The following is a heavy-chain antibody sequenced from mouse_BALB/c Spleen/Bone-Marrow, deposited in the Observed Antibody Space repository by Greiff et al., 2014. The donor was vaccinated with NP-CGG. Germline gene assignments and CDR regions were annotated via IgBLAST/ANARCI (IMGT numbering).Heavy chain of an antibody. D-gene: IGHD1-1*02. CDR2: ISDGGNYT. V-gene: IGHV5-4*02. CDR3: ARSGEKYGAMDY. J-gene: IGHJ4*01. Sequence: EVQRVESGGGLVKPGGSLKLSCTASGFTFSDYYMYWVRQTPEKRLEWAAAISDGGNYTFNPDSVKGRFTISRDNAKNNLYLQMSSLKSEDTAMYYCARSGEKYGAMDYWGQGTSVTVSS. CDR1: GFTFSDYY.